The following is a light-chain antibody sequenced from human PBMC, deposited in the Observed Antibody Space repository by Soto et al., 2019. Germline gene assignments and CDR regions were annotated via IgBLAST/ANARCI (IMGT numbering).Light chain of an antibody. CDR1: QDIRGD. CDR2: SAS. J-gene: IGKJ1*01. V-gene: IGKV1-6*01. Sequence: AIQMTQSPSSLSASVGDRVTITCRASQDIRGDLGWYQQKPGTAPTALIYSASDLQSGVPSRCTGSGFGTQFTRPVSSLQPEDFATKYCLQYRNSPRTFCQGTKVECK. CDR3: LQYRNSPRT.